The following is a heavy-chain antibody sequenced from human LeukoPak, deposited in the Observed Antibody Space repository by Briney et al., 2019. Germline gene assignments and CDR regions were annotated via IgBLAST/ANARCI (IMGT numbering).Heavy chain of an antibody. CDR2: IKQDGREK. J-gene: IGHJ4*02. CDR3: ARDGAYGGFSTD. Sequence: GGSLRLSCAASGFTFSIYEMSWVRQAPGKGLEWVANIKQDGREKYYVDPVRGRFTISRDNAKKSLYLQMNSLRAEDTAVYYCARDGAYGGFSTDWGQGTLVTVSS. V-gene: IGHV3-7*01. D-gene: IGHD4-17*01. CDR1: GFTFSIYE.